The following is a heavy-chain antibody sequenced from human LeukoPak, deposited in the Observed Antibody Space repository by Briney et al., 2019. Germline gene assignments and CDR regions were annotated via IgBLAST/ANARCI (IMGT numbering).Heavy chain of an antibody. CDR2: FDPEDGET. J-gene: IGHJ5*02. CDR3: AAEGGMAPKDLRLPNRKNWFDP. D-gene: IGHD5-12*01. Sequence: GASVKVSCKVSGYTLTELSMHWVRQAPGKGLEWMGGFDPEDGETIYAQKFQGGVTMTEDTSTDTAYMELSSLRSEDTAVYYCAAEGGMAPKDLRLPNRKNWFDPWGQGTLVTVSS. V-gene: IGHV1-24*01. CDR1: GYTLTELS.